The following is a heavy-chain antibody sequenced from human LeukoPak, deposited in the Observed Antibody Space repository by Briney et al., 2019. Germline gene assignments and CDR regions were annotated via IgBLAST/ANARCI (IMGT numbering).Heavy chain of an antibody. Sequence: PSETLSLTCTVSGGSISSSSYYWGWIRQPPGKGLEWIGSIYYSGSTYYNPSLKSRVTISVDTSKNQFSLKLSSVTAADTAVYYCARQRIAAAASPPGSWGQGTLVTVSS. CDR3: ARQRIAAAASPPGS. CDR2: IYYSGST. J-gene: IGHJ5*02. V-gene: IGHV4-39*01. D-gene: IGHD6-13*01. CDR1: GGSISSSSYY.